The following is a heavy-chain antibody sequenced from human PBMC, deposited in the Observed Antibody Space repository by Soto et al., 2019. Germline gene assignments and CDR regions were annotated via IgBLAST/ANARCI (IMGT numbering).Heavy chain of an antibody. V-gene: IGHV3-33*01. CDR3: AREVEAAAGTRAFDI. D-gene: IGHD6-13*01. CDR2: IWYDGSNK. J-gene: IGHJ3*02. CDR1: GFTFSSYG. Sequence: GGSLRLSCAASGFTFSSYGMHWVRQAPGKGLEWVAVIWYDGSNKYYADSVKGRFTISRDNSKNTLYLQMNSLRAEDTAVYYCAREVEAAAGTRAFDIWGQGTIVTVSS.